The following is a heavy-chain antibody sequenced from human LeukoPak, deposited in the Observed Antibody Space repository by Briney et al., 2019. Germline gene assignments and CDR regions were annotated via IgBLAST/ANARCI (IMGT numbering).Heavy chain of an antibody. CDR2: ISNNGGYT. D-gene: IGHD1-1*01. J-gene: IGHJ5*02. CDR3: ARERSNRFDP. V-gene: IGHV3-23*01. CDR1: GFTFSSSA. Sequence: GGSLRLSCAASGFTFSSSAMSWVRQAPGKGLEWVSAISNNGGYTYYADSVQGRFTISRDNSKSTLCLQMNSLRAEDTAVYYCARERSNRFDPWGQGTLVTVSS.